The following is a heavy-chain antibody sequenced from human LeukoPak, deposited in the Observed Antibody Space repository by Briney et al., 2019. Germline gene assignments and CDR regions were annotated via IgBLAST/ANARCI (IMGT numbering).Heavy chain of an antibody. CDR2: ISSNGGST. D-gene: IGHD3-10*01. J-gene: IGHJ6*04. CDR1: GFTFSSYA. CDR3: ARDGAVRGAKGYYYYGMDV. V-gene: IGHV3-64*02. Sequence: GGSLRLSCAASGFTFSSYAMHWVRQAPGKGLEYVSAISSNGGSTYYADSVKGRFTISRDNSKNTLYLQMGSLRAEDMAVYYCARDGAVRGAKGYYYYGMDVWGKGTTVTVSS.